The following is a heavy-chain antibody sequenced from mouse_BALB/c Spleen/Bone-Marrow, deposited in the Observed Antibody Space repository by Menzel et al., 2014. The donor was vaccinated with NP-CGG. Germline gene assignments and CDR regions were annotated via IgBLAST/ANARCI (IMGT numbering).Heavy chain of an antibody. D-gene: IGHD1-1*01. V-gene: IGHV5-12-2*01. CDR1: GFTFSSYT. J-gene: IGHJ4*01. CDR2: ISNGGGST. Sequence: EVKLVEPGGGLVQPGGSLKLSCAASGFTFSSYTMSWVRQTPEKRLEWVAYISNGGGSTYYPDTVKGRFTISRDNAKNTLYLQMSSLKSEDTAMYYCARHGYYGSRAMDYWGQGTSVTVSS. CDR3: ARHGYYGSRAMDY.